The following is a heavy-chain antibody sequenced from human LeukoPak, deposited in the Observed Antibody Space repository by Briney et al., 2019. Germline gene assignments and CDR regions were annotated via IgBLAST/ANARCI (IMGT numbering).Heavy chain of an antibody. CDR3: ARRGYSSSWYY. J-gene: IGHJ4*02. CDR2: INHSGST. D-gene: IGHD6-13*01. V-gene: IGHV4-34*01. Sequence: KPSETLSLTCAVYGGSFSGYYWSWLRQPPGKGLEWIGEINHSGSTNYNPSLKSRVTISVDTSENQFSLKLSSVTAADTAVYYCARRGYSSSWYYWGQGTLVTVSS. CDR1: GGSFSGYY.